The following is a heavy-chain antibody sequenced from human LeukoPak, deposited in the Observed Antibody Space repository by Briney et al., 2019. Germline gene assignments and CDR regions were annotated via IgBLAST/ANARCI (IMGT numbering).Heavy chain of an antibody. D-gene: IGHD6-19*01. V-gene: IGHV3-48*03. CDR2: ISSRGGVT. Sequence: GGSLRLSCAASGFTLSSYEMNWVRQAPGKGLEWVSYISSRGGVTSYADSVKGRFTISRDNDKNSLYLLMNSLRAEDTAVYHCARRDSSGWNGDGLNFWGQGTLVTVSS. CDR3: ARRDSSGWNGDGLNF. CDR1: GFTLSSYE. J-gene: IGHJ4*02.